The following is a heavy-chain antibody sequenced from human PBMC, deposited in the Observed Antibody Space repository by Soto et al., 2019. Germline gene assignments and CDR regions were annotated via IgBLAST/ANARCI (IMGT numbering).Heavy chain of an antibody. Sequence: PGGSLRLSCAASGFTFSSYAMSWVRQAPGKGLEWVSAISGSGGSTYYADSVKGRFTISRDNSKNTLYLQMNSLRAEDTAVYYCAKDCSSTSCYTGKVVDYWGQGTLVTVSS. J-gene: IGHJ4*02. CDR3: AKDCSSTSCYTGKVVDY. D-gene: IGHD2-2*02. CDR2: ISGSGGST. V-gene: IGHV3-23*01. CDR1: GFTFSSYA.